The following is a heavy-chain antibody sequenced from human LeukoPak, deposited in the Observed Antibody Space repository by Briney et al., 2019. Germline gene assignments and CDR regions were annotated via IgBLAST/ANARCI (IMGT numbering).Heavy chain of an antibody. V-gene: IGHV3-23*01. D-gene: IGHD3-22*01. CDR1: GFTFSSYA. Sequence: GGSLRLSCAASGFTFSSYAMSWVRQAPGKGLEWVSAISGSGGSTYYADSVKGRFTISRDNSKSTLYLQMNSLRAEDTAVYYCATDYDSSGYVYYYYMDVWGKGTTVTVSS. CDR2: ISGSGGST. J-gene: IGHJ6*03. CDR3: ATDYDSSGYVYYYYMDV.